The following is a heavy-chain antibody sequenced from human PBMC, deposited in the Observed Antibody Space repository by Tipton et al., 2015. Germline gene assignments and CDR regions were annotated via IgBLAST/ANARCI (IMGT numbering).Heavy chain of an antibody. CDR3: ARDGSRGSSSGGMDV. Sequence: SLRLSCAASGFNFSKHDIHWVRQAPGKGLEWVSSISSSSSYIYYADSVKGRFTISRDNAKNSLYLQMSSLRAEDTAVFYCARDGSRGSSSGGMDVWGQGTTVTVSS. D-gene: IGHD6-13*01. J-gene: IGHJ6*02. CDR1: GFNFSKHD. V-gene: IGHV3-21*01. CDR2: ISSSSSYI.